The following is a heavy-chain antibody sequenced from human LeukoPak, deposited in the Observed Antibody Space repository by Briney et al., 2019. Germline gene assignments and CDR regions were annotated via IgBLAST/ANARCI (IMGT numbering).Heavy chain of an antibody. V-gene: IGHV4-39*01. Sequence: SETLSLTCTVSGGSISSSSYYWGWIRQPPGKGLEWIGSIYYSGSTYYNPSLKSRVTISVDTSKNQFSLKLSSVTAADTAVYYCARVPRSHYYGSGRPFDYWGQGTLVTVSS. J-gene: IGHJ4*02. CDR1: GGSISSSSYY. D-gene: IGHD3-10*01. CDR2: IYYSGST. CDR3: ARVPRSHYYGSGRPFDY.